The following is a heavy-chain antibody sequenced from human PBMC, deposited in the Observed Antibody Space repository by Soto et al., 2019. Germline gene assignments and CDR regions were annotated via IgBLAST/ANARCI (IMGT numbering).Heavy chain of an antibody. J-gene: IGHJ6*02. CDR3: ARVGGGIWFGDHYRMDV. CDR1: GFTFSDYY. CDR2: ISSSSSYT. V-gene: IGHV3-11*06. D-gene: IGHD3-10*01. Sequence: QVQLVESGGGLVKPGGSLRLSCAASGFTFSDYYMSWIHQAPGKGLEWVSYISSSSSYTNYADSVKGRFTISRDNAKNSLYLQMNSLRAEDTAVYYCARVGGGIWFGDHYRMDVWGQGTTVTVSS.